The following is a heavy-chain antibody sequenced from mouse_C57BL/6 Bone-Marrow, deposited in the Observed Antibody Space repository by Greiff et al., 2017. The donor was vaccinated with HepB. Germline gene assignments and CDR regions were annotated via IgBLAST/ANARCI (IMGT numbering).Heavy chain of an antibody. CDR3: TRVYYDYHFDY. CDR1: GFTFSSYA. CDR2: ISSGGDYI. J-gene: IGHJ2*01. Sequence: EVQGVESGEGLVKPGGSLKLSCAASGFTFSSYAMSWVRQTPEKRLEWVAYISSGGDYIYYADTVMGRFTISRDNARNTLYLQMSSLKSEDTAMYYCTRVYYDYHFDYWGQGTTLTVSS. V-gene: IGHV5-9-1*02. D-gene: IGHD2-4*01.